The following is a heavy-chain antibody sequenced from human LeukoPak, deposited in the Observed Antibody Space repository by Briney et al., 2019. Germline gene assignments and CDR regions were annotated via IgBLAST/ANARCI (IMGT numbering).Heavy chain of an antibody. CDR3: ARGSSTSRMYGMDV. J-gene: IGHJ6*02. Sequence: GGSLRLSCEASGFTFSSYAMHWVRQAPGKGLEWVAVISYDGSNTYNADSVKGRFTISRDNSKNTLYLQMNSRRAEDTAVYYCARGSSTSRMYGMDVWGQGTTVTVSS. D-gene: IGHD2-2*01. CDR2: ISYDGSNT. CDR1: GFTFSSYA. V-gene: IGHV3-30*14.